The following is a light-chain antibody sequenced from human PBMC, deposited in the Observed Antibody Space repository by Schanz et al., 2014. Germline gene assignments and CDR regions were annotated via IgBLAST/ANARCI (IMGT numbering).Light chain of an antibody. Sequence: QSALTQPASVSGSPGQSITISCTGTSSDVSGYNYVSWYQQHPGKAPKLMIYDVSNRPSGVSDRFSGSNSGNAASLTVSGLQAEDEADYYCCSYAGSINLGVFGGGTKLTVL. CDR3: CSYAGSINLGV. CDR2: DVS. CDR1: SSDVSGYNY. J-gene: IGLJ2*01. V-gene: IGLV2-23*02.